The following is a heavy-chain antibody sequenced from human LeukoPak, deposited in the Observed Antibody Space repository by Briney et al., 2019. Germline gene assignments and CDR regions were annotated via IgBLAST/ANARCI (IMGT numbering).Heavy chain of an antibody. J-gene: IGHJ4*02. D-gene: IGHD5-12*01. CDR1: GFTFSSYG. Sequence: GGSLRLSCAASGFTFSSYGMHWVRQAPGKGLEWVAVISYDGSNKYYADTVKGRFTISRDNAKNSLYLQMNSLRAEDTAVYYWASQDIVATALVDYWGQGTLVTVSS. CDR2: ISYDGSNK. V-gene: IGHV3-30*03. CDR3: ASQDIVATALVDY.